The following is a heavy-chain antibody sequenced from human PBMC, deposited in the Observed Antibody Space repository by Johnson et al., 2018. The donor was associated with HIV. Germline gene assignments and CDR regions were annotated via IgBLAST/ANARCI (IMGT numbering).Heavy chain of an antibody. CDR3: ARATTPLAAFDI. D-gene: IGHD1-1*01. J-gene: IGHJ3*02. CDR1: GFTFSSYG. CDR2: IRYDGSNN. Sequence: QVQLVESGGGVVQPGGSLRLSCAASGFTFSSYGMHWVRQAPGKGLEWVAFIRYDGSNNYYADYVKGRFPISRDNSKTSLYLQINSLTAEVPAVYYCARATTPLAAFDIWGQGTMVTVSS. V-gene: IGHV3-30*02.